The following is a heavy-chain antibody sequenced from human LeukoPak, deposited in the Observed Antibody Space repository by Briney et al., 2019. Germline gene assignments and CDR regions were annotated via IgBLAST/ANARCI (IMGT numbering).Heavy chain of an antibody. J-gene: IGHJ5*02. CDR3: AKDREPSSSSPNWFDP. Sequence: GGSLRLSCAASGFRFSTYAMSWVRQAPGKGLEWVSGISGRGDSTYYANSMKGRFAISRDNSKNTLYLQMSGPKAEDAAVYYCAKDREPSSSSPNWFDPWGQGTLVTVSS. V-gene: IGHV3-23*01. CDR1: GFRFSTYA. CDR2: ISGRGDST. D-gene: IGHD2-2*01.